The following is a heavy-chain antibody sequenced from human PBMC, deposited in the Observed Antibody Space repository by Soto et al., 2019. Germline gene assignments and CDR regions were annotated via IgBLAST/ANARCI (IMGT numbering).Heavy chain of an antibody. CDR3: ARDLYSGYDH. D-gene: IGHD5-12*01. V-gene: IGHV4-59*01. CDR2: IYYSGST. J-gene: IGHJ5*02. CDR1: GGSISSYY. Sequence: PSETLSLTCTVSGGSISSYYWSWIRQPPGKGLEWIGYIYYSGSTNYNPSLKSRVTISVDTPKNQFSLKLSSVTAADTAVYYCARDLYSGYDHWGQGTLVTVSS.